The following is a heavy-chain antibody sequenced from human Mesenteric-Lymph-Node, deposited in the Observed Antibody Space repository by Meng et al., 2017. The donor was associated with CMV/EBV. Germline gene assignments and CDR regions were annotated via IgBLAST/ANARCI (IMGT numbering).Heavy chain of an antibody. Sequence: ASVKVSCKASGYTFINYGLSWARQAPGQGLEWMGWINPNSGGTNYAQKFQGRVTMTRDTSISTAYMELSRLRSDDTAVYYCARTAGCSSTSCYGGMDVWGQGTTVTVSS. D-gene: IGHD2-2*01. CDR3: ARTAGCSSTSCYGGMDV. CDR1: GYTFINYG. V-gene: IGHV1-2*02. J-gene: IGHJ6*02. CDR2: INPNSGGT.